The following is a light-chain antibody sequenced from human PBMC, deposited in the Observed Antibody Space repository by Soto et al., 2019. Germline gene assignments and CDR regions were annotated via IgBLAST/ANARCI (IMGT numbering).Light chain of an antibody. Sequence: EVLMTQSPATLSVSPGERATLSCRASQSVSANLAWYQQKPGQAPRLLIYGASIRATGIPARFSGSGAGTEITLTISSLQSDVFAFYYCQQYNNSITFGQGTQLEIK. CDR3: QQYNNSIT. CDR2: GAS. J-gene: IGKJ5*01. V-gene: IGKV3-15*01. CDR1: QSVSAN.